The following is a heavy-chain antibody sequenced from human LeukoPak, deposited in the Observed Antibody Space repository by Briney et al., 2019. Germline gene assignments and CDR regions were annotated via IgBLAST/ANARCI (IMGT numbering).Heavy chain of an antibody. J-gene: IGHJ4*02. CDR1: GGTFTSDT. CDR3: ARGRGHYDFWSGYPDY. Sequence: ASVKVSCKVSGGTFTSDTITWVRQAAGQGLEWMGWMNPNSGNTGYAQKFQGRVTITRNTSISTAYMELGSLGSEDTAVYYCARGRGHYDFWSGYPDYWGQGTLVTVSS. D-gene: IGHD3-3*01. CDR2: MNPNSGNT. V-gene: IGHV1-8*01.